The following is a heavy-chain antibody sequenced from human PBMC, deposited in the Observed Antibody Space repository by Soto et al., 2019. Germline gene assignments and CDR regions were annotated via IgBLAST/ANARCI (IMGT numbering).Heavy chain of an antibody. D-gene: IGHD3-10*01. CDR1: GYTFTGYY. V-gene: IGHV1-2*02. CDR3: ARAARVLWFGELLHNWFDP. J-gene: IGHJ5*02. CDR2: INPNSGGT. Sequence: ASVKVSCKASGYTFTGYYMHWVRQAPGQGLEWMGWINPNSGGTNYAQKFQGRVTMTRDTSISTAYMELSRLRSDDTAVYYCARAARVLWFGELLHNWFDPWGQGTLVTVSS.